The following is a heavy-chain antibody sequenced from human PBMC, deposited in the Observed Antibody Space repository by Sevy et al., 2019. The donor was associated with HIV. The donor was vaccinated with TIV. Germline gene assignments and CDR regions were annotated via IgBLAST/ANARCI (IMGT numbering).Heavy chain of an antibody. J-gene: IGHJ4*02. Sequence: GGSLRLSCAASGFTFKYHGMHWVRQAPGKGLEWLSLISIDGSNKCYADSVKGRFTISRDNAKNTVSVQMNSLRPEDTATYYCAKDGGHIDIDYWGQGILVTVSS. CDR3: AKDGGHIDIDY. CDR1: GFTFKYHG. D-gene: IGHD2-15*01. CDR2: ISIDGSNK. V-gene: IGHV3-30*18.